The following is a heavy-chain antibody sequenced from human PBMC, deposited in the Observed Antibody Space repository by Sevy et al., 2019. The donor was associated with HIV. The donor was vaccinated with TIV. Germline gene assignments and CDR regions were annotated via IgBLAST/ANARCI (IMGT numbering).Heavy chain of an antibody. CDR3: ARVVRAAAGTLWWFDP. CDR1: GGSISSGGYS. Sequence: SETLSLTCAVSGGSISSGGYSWSWIRQPPGKGLEWIGYIYHSGSTYYHPSLKSRVTISVDRSKNQFSLKMSSVTAADTAVYYCARVVRAAAGTLWWFDPLGQGTLVTVSS. CDR2: IYHSGST. V-gene: IGHV4-30-2*01. D-gene: IGHD6-13*01. J-gene: IGHJ5*02.